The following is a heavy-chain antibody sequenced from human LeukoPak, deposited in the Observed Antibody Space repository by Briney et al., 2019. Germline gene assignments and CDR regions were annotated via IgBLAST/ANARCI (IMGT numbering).Heavy chain of an antibody. Sequence: SETLSLTCTVPGGSISSYYWSWIRQPPGKGLEWIAYISDIGSINYNPSLKSRVTISLDTSKNQFSLKLSSVTAADTAVYYCAGHHPRNTIDFWGQGTLVTVSS. CDR1: GGSISSYY. CDR3: AGHHPRNTIDF. CDR2: ISDIGSI. V-gene: IGHV4-59*08. D-gene: IGHD3-10*01. J-gene: IGHJ4*02.